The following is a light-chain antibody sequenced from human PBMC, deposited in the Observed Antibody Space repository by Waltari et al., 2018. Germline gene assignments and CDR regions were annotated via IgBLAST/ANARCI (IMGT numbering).Light chain of an antibody. V-gene: IGLV2-14*03. CDR3: SSYISSSTLEL. J-gene: IGLJ2*01. CDR2: DVS. Sequence: QSALTQPASVSGSPGQSITISCTGTSSDVGAYNYVSWYQQHPGKAPKLMIFDVSNRPSGVSKRVSGSKSGNTASLTISGLQAEDEADYYCSSYISSSTLELFGGGTSLTVL. CDR1: SSDVGAYNY.